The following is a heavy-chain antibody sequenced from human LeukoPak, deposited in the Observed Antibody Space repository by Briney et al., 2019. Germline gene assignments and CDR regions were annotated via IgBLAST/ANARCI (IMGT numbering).Heavy chain of an antibody. CDR2: ISSSSSTI. CDR1: GFTFSSYS. Sequence: PGGSLRLSCAASGFTFSSYSMNWVRQAPGKGLEWVSYISSSSSTIYYADSVKGRFTISSDNAKSSLYLQMTSLRDEDTSVYYCARVLGYCSGGTCYSAFDIWGQGTMVTVSS. V-gene: IGHV3-48*02. CDR3: ARVLGYCSGGTCYSAFDI. J-gene: IGHJ3*02. D-gene: IGHD2-15*01.